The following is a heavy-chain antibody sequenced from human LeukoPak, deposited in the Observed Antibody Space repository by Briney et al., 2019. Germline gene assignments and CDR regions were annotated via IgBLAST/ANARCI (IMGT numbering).Heavy chain of an antibody. CDR1: GGSFSGYY. Sequence: SETLSLTCAVYGGSFSGYYWSWIRQPPGKGLEWIGEINHSGSTNYNPSLKSRVTISVDTSKNQFSLKLSSVTAADTAVYYCARGLVVFKGAWFDPWGQGTLVTVSS. J-gene: IGHJ5*02. CDR2: INHSGST. D-gene: IGHD2-8*02. V-gene: IGHV4-34*01. CDR3: ARGLVVFKGAWFDP.